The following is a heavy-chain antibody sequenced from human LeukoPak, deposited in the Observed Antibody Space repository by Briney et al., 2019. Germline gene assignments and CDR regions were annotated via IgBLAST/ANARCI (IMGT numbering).Heavy chain of an antibody. CDR1: GFTFSSYA. CDR3: AANTYYDFWSGQNYYRYYMHV. D-gene: IGHD3-3*01. Sequence: GGSLRLSCAASGFTFSSYAMHWVRQAPGKGREWVAVISYDGTNKYYAASAKGRFTISRGNYKTTMHLQMPSLTAEDTAVYYCAANTYYDFWSGQNYYRYYMHVWRKGPTVSVPS. V-gene: IGHV3-30-3*01. J-gene: IGHJ6*03. CDR2: ISYDGTNK.